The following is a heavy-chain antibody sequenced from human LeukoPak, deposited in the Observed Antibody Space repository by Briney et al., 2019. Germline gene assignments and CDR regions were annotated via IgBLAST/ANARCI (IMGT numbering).Heavy chain of an antibody. Sequence: GGSLRLSCAASGFTFSSYEMNWVRQAPGKGLEWVSYISSSGSTIYYADSVKGRFTISRDNAKNSLYLQMNSLRAEDTAVYYCARYCSSTSCYVRGVFDYWGQGTLVTVSS. CDR2: ISSSGSTI. D-gene: IGHD2-2*01. V-gene: IGHV3-48*03. CDR1: GFTFSSYE. J-gene: IGHJ4*02. CDR3: ARYCSSTSCYVRGVFDY.